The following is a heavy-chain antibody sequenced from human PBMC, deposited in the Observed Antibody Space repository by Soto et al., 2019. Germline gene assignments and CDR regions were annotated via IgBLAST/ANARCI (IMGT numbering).Heavy chain of an antibody. CDR2: INHSGST. Sequence: SETLSLTCAVYGGSFSGYYWSWTRQPPGKGLEWIGEINHSGSTNYNPSLKSRVTISVDTSKNQFSLKLSSVTAADTAVYYCARVVKRKYYYYYGMDVWGQGTTVTVSS. CDR1: GGSFSGYY. V-gene: IGHV4-34*01. D-gene: IGHD1-1*01. J-gene: IGHJ6*02. CDR3: ARVVKRKYYYYYGMDV.